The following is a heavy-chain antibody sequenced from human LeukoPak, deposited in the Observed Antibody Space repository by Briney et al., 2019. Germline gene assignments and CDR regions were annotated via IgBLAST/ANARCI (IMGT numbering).Heavy chain of an antibody. J-gene: IGHJ5*02. Sequence: KSSQTLSLTCTVSGGSISSGDYYWSWIRQPPGKGLEWIGYIYYSGSTYYNPSLKSRVTISVDTSKNQFSLKLSSATAADTAVYCCARVAAMYGDEAWGQGTLVTVSS. D-gene: IGHD4-17*01. CDR2: IYYSGST. CDR3: ARVAAMYGDEA. CDR1: GGSISSGDYY. V-gene: IGHV4-30-4*01.